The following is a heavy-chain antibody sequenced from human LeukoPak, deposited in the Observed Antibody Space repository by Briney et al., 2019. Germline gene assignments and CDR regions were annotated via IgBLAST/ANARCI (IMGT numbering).Heavy chain of an antibody. V-gene: IGHV1-18*01. Sequence: GASVTVSYKASVYTFTNYGISWVGQAPGQGREGMGWISAYNGNTNYAQHLQGRVTMTPDTSTGPAYLELRSLISDDTAVYYCAREYCSCTSCGALDYWGQGTLVTVSS. CDR1: VYTFTNYG. D-gene: IGHD2-2*01. J-gene: IGHJ4*02. CDR3: AREYCSCTSCGALDY. CDR2: ISAYNGNT.